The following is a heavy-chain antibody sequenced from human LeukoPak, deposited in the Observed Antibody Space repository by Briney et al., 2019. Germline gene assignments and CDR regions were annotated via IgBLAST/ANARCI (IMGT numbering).Heavy chain of an antibody. J-gene: IGHJ4*02. Sequence: GGSLRLSCAASGFTFSSYAMHGVRQAPGKGLEWVAVISYDGSNKYYADSVKGRFTISRDNSQNTLYLQMNSLRAEDTAVYYCAAQWLVQGYWGQGTLVTVFS. CDR3: AAQWLVQGY. D-gene: IGHD6-19*01. CDR2: ISYDGSNK. CDR1: GFTFSSYA. V-gene: IGHV3-30-3*01.